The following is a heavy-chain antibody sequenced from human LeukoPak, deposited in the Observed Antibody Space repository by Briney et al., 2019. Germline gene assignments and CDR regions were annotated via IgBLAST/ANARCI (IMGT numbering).Heavy chain of an antibody. CDR1: GFTLSSNY. D-gene: IGHD3-22*01. Sequence: GGSLRLSCAAPGFTLSSNYMSGGRQAPGKGREWGSVIFVGVSTYFADSGKDRFTIPRENPKNTLYTQMHRLRAEDTAVYYCARGAQNTYYYNTSGFHSMFAFDVWGQGTMVTVSS. CDR2: IFVGVST. V-gene: IGHV3-66*01. CDR3: ARGAQNTYYYNTSGFHSMFAFDV. J-gene: IGHJ3*01.